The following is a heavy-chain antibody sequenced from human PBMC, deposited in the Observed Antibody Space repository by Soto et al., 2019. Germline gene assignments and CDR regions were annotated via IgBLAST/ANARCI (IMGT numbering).Heavy chain of an antibody. D-gene: IGHD3-9*01. CDR3: ARDLRYFDWLLPTGGNYYYYGMDV. V-gene: IGHV1-69*04. J-gene: IGHJ6*02. CDR2: IIPILGIA. Sequence: SVKVSCKASGGTFSSYTISWVRQAPGQGLEWMGRIIPILGIANYAQKFQGRVTITADKSTSTAYMELSSLRSEDTAVYYCARDLRYFDWLLPTGGNYYYYGMDVWGQGTTVTVSS. CDR1: GGTFSSYT.